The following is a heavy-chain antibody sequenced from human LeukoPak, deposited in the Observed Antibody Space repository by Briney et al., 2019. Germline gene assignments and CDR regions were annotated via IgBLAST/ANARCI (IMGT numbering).Heavy chain of an antibody. J-gene: IGHJ4*02. Sequence: GGSLRLSCAASGFTFSSYAMSWVRQAPGKRLEWVSAISGSGGSTYYADSVKGRFTISRDNSKNTLYLQMNSLRAEDTAVYYCAKVKELWYSSGWRAPFRYWGQGTLVTVSS. CDR3: AKVKELWYSSGWRAPFRY. CDR1: GFTFSSYA. CDR2: ISGSGGST. D-gene: IGHD6-19*01. V-gene: IGHV3-23*01.